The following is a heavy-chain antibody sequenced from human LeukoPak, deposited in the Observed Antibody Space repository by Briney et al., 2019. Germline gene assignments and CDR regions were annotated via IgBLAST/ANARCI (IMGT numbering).Heavy chain of an antibody. D-gene: IGHD4-17*01. CDR3: AKAGPLLNDYGDYVEYFDY. V-gene: IGHV3-30*18. Sequence: GGSLRLSCAASGFTFSSYGMHWVRQAPGKGLEWVAVISYDGSNKYYADSVKGRFIISRDNSKNTLYLQMNSLRAEDTAVYYCAKAGPLLNDYGDYVEYFDYWGQGTLVTVSS. CDR1: GFTFSSYG. CDR2: ISYDGSNK. J-gene: IGHJ4*02.